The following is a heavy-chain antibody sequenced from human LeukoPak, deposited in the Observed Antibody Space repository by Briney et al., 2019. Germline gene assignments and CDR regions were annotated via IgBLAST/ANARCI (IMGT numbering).Heavy chain of an antibody. CDR1: GYTLTELS. J-gene: IGHJ6*03. Sequence: GASVKVSCKVSGYTLTELSMHWVRQAPGKGLEWMGGFDPEDGETIYAQKFQGRVTMTEDTSTDTAYMELSSLRSEDTAIYYCARGERSRYQLLLGGRVYYMDVWGEGTTVTVSS. CDR3: ARGERSRYQLLLGGRVYYMDV. V-gene: IGHV1-24*01. CDR2: FDPEDGET. D-gene: IGHD2-2*01.